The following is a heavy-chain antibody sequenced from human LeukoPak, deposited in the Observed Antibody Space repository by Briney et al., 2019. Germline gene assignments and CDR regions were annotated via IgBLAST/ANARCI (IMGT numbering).Heavy chain of an antibody. V-gene: IGHV3-7*01. CDR2: INEDGSEK. J-gene: IGHJ4*02. Sequence: PGGSLRLSCEGTGFSFGIYWMSWVRQAPGKGLEWVANINEDGSEKYYVDSVKGRFTISRDNGKNALYLQMKSLRAEDTAVYYCARNEDYSDSTGYHSTFYLDSWGQGTLVTVSS. CDR3: ARNEDYSDSTGYHSTFYLDS. D-gene: IGHD2-2*01. CDR1: GFSFGIYW.